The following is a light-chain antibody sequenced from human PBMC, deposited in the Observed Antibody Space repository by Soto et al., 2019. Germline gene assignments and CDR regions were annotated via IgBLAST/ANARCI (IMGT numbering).Light chain of an antibody. J-gene: IGKJ1*01. V-gene: IGKV3-20*01. CDR3: QQYGSSPRTT. CDR1: QSVSSNY. Sequence: IVLTHAPGTLSFPPGEIATLSFGAIQSVSSNYLAWYQHKPGQAPRLLIYGASSRATGIPDRFSGSGSGTDFTLTISGLEPEDFAVYYCQQYGSSPRTTFGQGTKVDNK. CDR2: GAS.